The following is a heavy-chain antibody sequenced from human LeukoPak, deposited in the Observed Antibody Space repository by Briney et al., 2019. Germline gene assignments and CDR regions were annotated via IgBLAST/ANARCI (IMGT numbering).Heavy chain of an antibody. Sequence: ASVNVSFKASGYTFTIYGISWVRQAPGQGLEWMGWISAYNGNTNYAQKLQGRVTMTTDTSTSTAYMELRSLRSDDTAVYYCAREYCSGGSCWLYYYYGMDVWGQGTTVTVSS. D-gene: IGHD2-15*01. CDR2: ISAYNGNT. CDR1: GYTFTIYG. CDR3: AREYCSGGSCWLYYYYGMDV. V-gene: IGHV1-18*01. J-gene: IGHJ6*02.